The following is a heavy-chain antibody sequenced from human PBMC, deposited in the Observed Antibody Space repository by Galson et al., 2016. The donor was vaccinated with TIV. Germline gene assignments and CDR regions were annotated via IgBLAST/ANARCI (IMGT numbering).Heavy chain of an antibody. J-gene: IGHJ6*02. Sequence: DSVKGRFTISRDNSKNSLYLQMNSLRPEDTALYYCAKEGAAAEYYGMDVWGQGTTVTVSS. V-gene: IGHV3-43*01. CDR3: AKEGAAAEYYGMDV. D-gene: IGHD6-13*01.